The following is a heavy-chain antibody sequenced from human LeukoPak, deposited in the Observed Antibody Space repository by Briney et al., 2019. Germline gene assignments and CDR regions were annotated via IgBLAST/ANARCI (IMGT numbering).Heavy chain of an antibody. CDR2: IIPIFGTV. Sequence: SVKVSCKASGGTFSMHDISWVRQAPGQGPEWMGRIIPIFGTVNYSQKFQGRVKITTDESTRTAYMELSSLRSEDTAVYYCARDSLNSGSYSVDYYMDVWGKGTTVTVSS. V-gene: IGHV1-69*05. CDR1: GGTFSMHD. D-gene: IGHD1-26*01. CDR3: ARDSLNSGSYSVDYYMDV. J-gene: IGHJ6*03.